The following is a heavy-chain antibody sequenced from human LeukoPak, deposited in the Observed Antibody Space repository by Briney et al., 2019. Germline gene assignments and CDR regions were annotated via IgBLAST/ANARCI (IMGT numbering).Heavy chain of an antibody. CDR3: VRSFGGRTEY. CDR1: GFTFSSYW. J-gene: IGHJ4*01. Sequence: PRGSRRLSCAASGFTFSSYWMHWVRQAPGKGLLWVSRLNEDGSITNYADSVKGRFSISRDNAKNTLILQMNNLRAEDTAVYYCVRSFGGRTEYWGQGALVTVSS. V-gene: IGHV3-74*01. D-gene: IGHD3-16*01. CDR2: LNEDGSIT.